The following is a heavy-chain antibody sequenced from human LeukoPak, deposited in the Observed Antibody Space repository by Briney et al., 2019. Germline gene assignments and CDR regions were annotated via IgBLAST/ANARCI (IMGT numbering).Heavy chain of an antibody. CDR2: IRYDGSNK. CDR1: GFTLSSYG. J-gene: IGHJ1*01. V-gene: IGHV3-30*02. D-gene: IGHD5-24*01. CDR3: AKLPVMASVPGDFYFQH. Sequence: GGSLRLSCAASGFTLSSYGMHWVRQAPGKGLEWVAFIRYDGSNKYYVDSVKGRFTISRDISKNTLYLQMSSLRRDDTAVYYCAKLPVMASVPGDFYFQHWGQGTLVTVSS.